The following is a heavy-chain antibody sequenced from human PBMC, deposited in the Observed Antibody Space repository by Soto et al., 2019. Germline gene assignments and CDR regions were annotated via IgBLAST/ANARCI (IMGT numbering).Heavy chain of an antibody. V-gene: IGHV1-69*08. J-gene: IGHJ4*02. CDR3: AGDSPTPYGDYNFAY. CDR1: GGTFSSYT. D-gene: IGHD4-17*01. CDR2: IIPILGIA. Sequence: QVQLVQSGAEVKKPGSSVKVSCKASGGTFSSYTISWVRQAPGQGLEWMGRIIPILGIANYAQKFQGRVTITADKTPSTAYMELSSLRSEDTAVYYCAGDSPTPYGDYNFAYWGQGTLVTVSS.